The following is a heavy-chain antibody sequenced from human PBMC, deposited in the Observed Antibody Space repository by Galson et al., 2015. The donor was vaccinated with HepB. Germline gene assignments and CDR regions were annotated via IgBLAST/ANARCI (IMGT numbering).Heavy chain of an antibody. CDR2: IYPGDSDT. Sequence: QSGAEVKKPGESLKISCKGSGYSFTSYWIGWVRQMPGKGLEWMGIIYPGDSDTRYSPSFQGQVTISADKSISTAYLQWSSLKASDTAMYYCARHVEGDSSGYYYDVNWFDPWGQGTLVTVSS. CDR3: ARHVEGDSSGYYYDVNWFDP. CDR1: GYSFTSYW. V-gene: IGHV5-51*01. D-gene: IGHD3-22*01. J-gene: IGHJ5*02.